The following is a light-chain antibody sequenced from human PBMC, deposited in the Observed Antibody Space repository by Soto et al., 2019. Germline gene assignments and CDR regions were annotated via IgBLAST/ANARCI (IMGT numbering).Light chain of an antibody. CDR2: DAS. CDR1: QSVSSSY. Sequence: ESVLTDSRGTLSLSPGDRATLSCRASQSVSSSYLAWYQQKPGQAPRLLIYDASRRATGIPDRFSGSGSGTDFTLTISRLEPEDFAVYYCQQYKNWPLFGQEIRLDI. J-gene: IGKJ5*01. V-gene: IGKV3D-20*02. CDR3: QQYKNWPL.